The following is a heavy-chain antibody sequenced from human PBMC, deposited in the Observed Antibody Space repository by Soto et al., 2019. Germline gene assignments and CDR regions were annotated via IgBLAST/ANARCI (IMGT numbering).Heavy chain of an antibody. CDR3: ARDGDSGPPGYYYYYYGMDV. Sequence: EVQLVESGGGLVKPGGSLRLSCAASGFTFSSYSMNWVRQAPGKGLEWVSSISSSSSYIYYADSVKGRFTISRDNAKNSLSLQMNSLRAEDTAVYYCARDGDSGPPGYYYYYYGMDVWGQGTTVTVSS. CDR1: GFTFSSYS. J-gene: IGHJ6*02. D-gene: IGHD5-12*01. V-gene: IGHV3-21*01. CDR2: ISSSSSYI.